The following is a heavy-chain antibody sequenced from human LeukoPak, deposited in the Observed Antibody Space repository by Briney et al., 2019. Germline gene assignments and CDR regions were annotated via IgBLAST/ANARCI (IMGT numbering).Heavy chain of an antibody. D-gene: IGHD5-12*01. J-gene: IGHJ5*02. CDR1: GGSFSGYY. Sequence: SETLSLTCAVYGGSFSGYYWSWIRQPPGKGLEWIGEINHSGSTNYNPSLKSRVTISVDTSKNQFSLKLSSVTAADTAVYYCAGTYDSRNWFDPWGQGTLVTVSS. CDR2: INHSGST. CDR3: AGTYDSRNWFDP. V-gene: IGHV4-34*01.